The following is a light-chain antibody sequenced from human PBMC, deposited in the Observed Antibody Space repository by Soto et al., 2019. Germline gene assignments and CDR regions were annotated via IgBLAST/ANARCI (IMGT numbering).Light chain of an antibody. Sequence: QLVLTQSPSASASLGSSVKLTCTLSSGHSNYVIAWHQQQPGKGPRYLMKLNSGGSHSKGGGIPDRFSGSRSGAERYLTISSLQSEDEADYYCETWDSSILVFGGGTKLTVL. J-gene: IGLJ2*01. CDR3: ETWDSSILV. V-gene: IGLV4-69*01. CDR2: LNSGGSH. CDR1: SGHSNYV.